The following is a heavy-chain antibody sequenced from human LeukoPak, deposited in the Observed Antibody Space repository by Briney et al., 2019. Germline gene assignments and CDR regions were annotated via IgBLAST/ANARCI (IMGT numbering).Heavy chain of an antibody. Sequence: ASVKVSCKASGYTFTGYYIHWVRQAPGQGLEWMGWLNPKSGGTNYAQKFQGRVTMTRDTIINTAYTELSRLRSDDTAVYYCARNDWNDPWFDPWGQGTLVTVSS. CDR3: ARNDWNDPWFDP. CDR2: LNPKSGGT. V-gene: IGHV1-2*02. D-gene: IGHD1-1*01. CDR1: GYTFTGYY. J-gene: IGHJ5*02.